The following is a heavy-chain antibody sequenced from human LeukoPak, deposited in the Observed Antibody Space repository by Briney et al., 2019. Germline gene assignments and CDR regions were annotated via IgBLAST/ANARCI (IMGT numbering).Heavy chain of an antibody. CDR2: ISYTTTTI. D-gene: IGHD3-10*01. Sequence: GGSLRLSCAASGLTFSSNSMNWVRQAPGKGLEWVSYISYTTTTIYYADSVKGRFTISRDNAKKSLYLQMNSLRAEDTAVYYCARGGGGSGSRLDSWGQGTLVTVSS. J-gene: IGHJ4*02. CDR3: ARGGGGSGSRLDS. CDR1: GLTFSSNS. V-gene: IGHV3-48*01.